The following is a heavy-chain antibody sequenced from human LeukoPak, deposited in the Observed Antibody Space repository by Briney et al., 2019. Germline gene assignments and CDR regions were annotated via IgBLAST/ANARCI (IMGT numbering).Heavy chain of an antibody. D-gene: IGHD7-27*01. CDR1: GGTFSSYA. J-gene: IGHJ6*02. Sequence: SVKVSCKASGGTFSSYAISWVRQASGQGLEWMGRIIPILGIANYAQKFQGRVTITADKSTSTAYMELSSLRSEDTAVYYCARAGDHDYYYGMDVWGQGTTVTVSS. V-gene: IGHV1-69*04. CDR3: ARAGDHDYYYGMDV. CDR2: IIPILGIA.